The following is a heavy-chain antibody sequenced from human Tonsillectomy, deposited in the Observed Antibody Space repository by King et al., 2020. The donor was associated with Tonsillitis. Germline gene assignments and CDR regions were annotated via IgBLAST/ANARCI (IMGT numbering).Heavy chain of an antibody. Sequence: QLQESGPGLVKPSQTLSLTCTVSGGSISSGGYYWTWIRQLPGKGPEWIGYVYYRGDSYYNPSLKSRTTILVDTSKNQFSLKLSSVTAADTAVYSCARETLSYHTMVDYWGQGILVAVSS. CDR2: VYYRGDS. CDR3: ARETLSYHTMVDY. V-gene: IGHV4-31*03. D-gene: IGHD1-26*01. J-gene: IGHJ4*02. CDR1: GGSISSGGYY.